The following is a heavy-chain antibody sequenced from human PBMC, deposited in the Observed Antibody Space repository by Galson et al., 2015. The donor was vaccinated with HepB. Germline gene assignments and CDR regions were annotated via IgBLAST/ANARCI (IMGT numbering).Heavy chain of an antibody. CDR3: ARDGGEQWVVGDAFDI. D-gene: IGHD6-19*01. CDR1: TFTFSSHV. J-gene: IGHJ3*02. Sequence: SLRLSCAASTFTFSSHVMHWVRQAPGKGLEWVAFISHDGRNKYYADSVKGRFTISRDNSKNTLYLQMNSLRVEDTAVYYCARDGGEQWVVGDAFDIWGQGTMVTVSS. V-gene: IGHV3-30*04. CDR2: ISHDGRNK.